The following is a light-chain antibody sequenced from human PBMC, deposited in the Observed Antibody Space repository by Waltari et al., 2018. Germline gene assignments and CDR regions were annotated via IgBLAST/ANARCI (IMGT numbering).Light chain of an antibody. Sequence: QSALTQPPSVSGSPGQSVTISCTGTSSHVGNYNRSSWYQQPPGTAPKLMIYEVNNRPSGVPDRFSGSKSGNTASLTISGLQAEDEADYYCSSYTSSNTLVFGGGTKLTVL. V-gene: IGLV2-18*02. CDR2: EVN. CDR3: SSYTSSNTLV. CDR1: SSHVGNYNR. J-gene: IGLJ2*01.